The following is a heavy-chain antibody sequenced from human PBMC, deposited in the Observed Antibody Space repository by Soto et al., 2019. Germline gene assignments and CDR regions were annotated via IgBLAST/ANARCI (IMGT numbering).Heavy chain of an antibody. CDR3: ASDERTYCGGDNCAHDFDY. Sequence: QVQLVQSGAEVKKHGASVKVSCKTSGYTFTTYGVSWVRQAPGLGLEWMGWISGYNGNTNSAPKFQGRVSMTTDTSTSTAYIELRSLISDDTAVYSCASDERTYCGGDNCAHDFDYWGQGTLVTVSS. D-gene: IGHD2-21*01. V-gene: IGHV1-18*01. CDR1: GYTFTTYG. CDR2: ISGYNGNT. J-gene: IGHJ4*02.